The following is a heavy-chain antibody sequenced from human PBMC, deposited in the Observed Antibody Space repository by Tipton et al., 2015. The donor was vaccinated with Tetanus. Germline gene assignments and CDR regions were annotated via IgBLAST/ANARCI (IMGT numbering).Heavy chain of an antibody. CDR3: VRDQGGGRVVRLNWFDP. CDR2: IYYSGST. V-gene: IGHV4-31*03. J-gene: IGHJ5*02. D-gene: IGHD6-6*01. CDR1: GGSISGSPYF. Sequence: TLSLTCSVSGGSISGSPYFWNWLRPQPGQGLVWIGYIYYSGSTHYNPSLESRVTMSVDTAKIQFSLRLTSVTAADTAIYYCVRDQGGGRVVRLNWFDPWGQGALVTVSS.